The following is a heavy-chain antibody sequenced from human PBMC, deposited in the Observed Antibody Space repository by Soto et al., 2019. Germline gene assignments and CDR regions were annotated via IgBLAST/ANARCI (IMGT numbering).Heavy chain of an antibody. V-gene: IGHV4-39*01. D-gene: IGHD6-13*01. J-gene: IGHJ4*02. CDR2: IYYSVST. CDR1: GGSISSSSYY. Sequence: QLQLQESGPGLVKPSETLSLTCTVSGGSISSSSYYWGWIRQPPGKGLEWIGSIYYSVSTYYNPSLKSRVTISVDTSKNQFSLKLSSVTAADTAVYYCARGYSSSWYPFDYWGQGTLVTVSS. CDR3: ARGYSSSWYPFDY.